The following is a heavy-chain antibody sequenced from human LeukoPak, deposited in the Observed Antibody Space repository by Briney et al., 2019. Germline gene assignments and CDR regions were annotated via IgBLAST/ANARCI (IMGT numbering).Heavy chain of an antibody. CDR1: GFTVSSNY. Sequence: PGGSLRLSCAASGFTVSSNYMSWVRQAPGKGLEWVSVIYSGGSTYYADSVKGRFTISRDNSKNTLYLQMNSLRAEDTAVYYCARDPSSSSWYTYWGQGTLVTVSS. CDR2: IYSGGST. CDR3: ARDPSSSSWYTY. V-gene: IGHV3-53*01. J-gene: IGHJ4*02. D-gene: IGHD6-13*01.